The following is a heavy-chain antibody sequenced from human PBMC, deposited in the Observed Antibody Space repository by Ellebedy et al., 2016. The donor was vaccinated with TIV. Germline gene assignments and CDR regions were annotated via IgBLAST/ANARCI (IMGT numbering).Heavy chain of an antibody. CDR1: GFTVSHCA. J-gene: IGHJ4*02. CDR2: IIISGGT. Sequence: GESLKISCVASGFTVSHCAMAWVRQAPGTGLEWVSSIIISGGTYYADSVQDRFIISRDISKSTLYLEVNSLRVEETAVYYCAKVEGDGNVGPFASWGQGTLVTVSS. V-gene: IGHV3-23*01. D-gene: IGHD2-21*02. CDR3: AKVEGDGNVGPFAS.